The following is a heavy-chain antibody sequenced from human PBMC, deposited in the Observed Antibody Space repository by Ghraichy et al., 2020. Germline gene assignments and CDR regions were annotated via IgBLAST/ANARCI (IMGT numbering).Heavy chain of an antibody. J-gene: IGHJ2*01. CDR2: IYSGGST. D-gene: IGHD6-6*01. CDR3: AREYSSSSWYFDL. V-gene: IGHV3-53*01. Sequence: GGSLRLSCAASGFTVSSNYMSWVRQAPGKGLEWVSVIYSGGSTYYADSVKGRFTISRDNSKNTLYLQMNSLRAEDTAVYYCAREYSSSSWYFDLWGRGTLVTVSS. CDR1: GFTVSSNY.